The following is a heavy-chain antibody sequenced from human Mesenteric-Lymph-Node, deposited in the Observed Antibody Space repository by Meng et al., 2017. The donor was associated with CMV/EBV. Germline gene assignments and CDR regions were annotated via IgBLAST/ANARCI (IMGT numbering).Heavy chain of an antibody. D-gene: IGHD6-6*01. J-gene: IGHJ4*02. CDR2: VSYDGSDK. V-gene: IGHV3-30*04. Sequence: GESLKISCAASGFTFSSFPMHWVRQAPGKGLEWVSVVSYDGSDKYYADSVKGRFTISRDNAKNSLYLQMNSLRAEDTAVYYCARDHSSSQFDYWGQGTLVTVSS. CDR1: GFTFSSFP. CDR3: ARDHSSSQFDY.